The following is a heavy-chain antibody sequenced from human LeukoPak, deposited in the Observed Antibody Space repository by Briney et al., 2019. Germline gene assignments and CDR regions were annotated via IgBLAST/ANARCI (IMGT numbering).Heavy chain of an antibody. CDR3: AKVPDAVLLWFGELLSSLAFDY. CDR2: ISGSGGST. J-gene: IGHJ4*02. CDR1: GFTFSSYA. V-gene: IGHV3-23*01. D-gene: IGHD3-10*01. Sequence: GGSLRLSCAASGFTFSSYAMSWVRQAPGKGLEWVSAISGSGGSTYYADSVKGWFTISRDNSKNTLYLQMNSLRAEDTAVYYCAKVPDAVLLWFGELLSSLAFDYWGQGTLVTVSS.